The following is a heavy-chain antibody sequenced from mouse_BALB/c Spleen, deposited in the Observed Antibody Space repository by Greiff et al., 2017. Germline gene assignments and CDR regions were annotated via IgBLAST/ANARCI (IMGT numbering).Heavy chain of an antibody. Sequence: QVQLQQSGPGLVAPSQSLSITCTVSGFSLTGYGVNWVRQPPGKGLEWLGMIWGDGSTDYNSALKSRLSISKDNSKSQVFLKMNSLQTDDTARYYCAREIYYYGSSGAMDYWGQGTSVTVSS. CDR3: AREIYYYGSSGAMDY. CDR1: GFSLTGYG. V-gene: IGHV2-6-7*01. CDR2: IWGDGST. D-gene: IGHD1-1*01. J-gene: IGHJ4*01.